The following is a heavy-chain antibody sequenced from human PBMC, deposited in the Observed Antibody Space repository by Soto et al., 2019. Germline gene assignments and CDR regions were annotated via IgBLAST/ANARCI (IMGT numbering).Heavy chain of an antibody. CDR3: ARDWKGAEGFDP. V-gene: IGHV1-18*01. Sequence: QVQLVQSGAEVKKPGASVKVSCKASGYTFSTYGFSWVRQAPGQGLEWMGWIGADNGDTNYAQNFQGRVNMTTDTATTTSYRELRSLTSDDTAVYFCARDWKGAEGFDPWGQGTLVTVSS. CDR2: IGADNGDT. D-gene: IGHD1-1*01. CDR1: GYTFSTYG. J-gene: IGHJ5*02.